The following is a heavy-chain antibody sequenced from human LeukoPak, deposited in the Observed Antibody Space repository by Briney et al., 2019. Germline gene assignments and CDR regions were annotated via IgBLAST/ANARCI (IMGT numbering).Heavy chain of an antibody. D-gene: IGHD3-10*01. CDR3: AREGTLIRGVRDYYAGMDV. Sequence: PGGSLRLSCAASGFTFSSYSINWVRQAPGKGLEWVSYISSRSSTIYYADSVKGRFTISRDNAKNSLYLQMNSLRVEDTAVYYCAREGTLIRGVRDYYAGMDVWGQGTMVTVSS. V-gene: IGHV3-48*04. CDR2: ISSRSSTI. CDR1: GFTFSSYS. J-gene: IGHJ6*02.